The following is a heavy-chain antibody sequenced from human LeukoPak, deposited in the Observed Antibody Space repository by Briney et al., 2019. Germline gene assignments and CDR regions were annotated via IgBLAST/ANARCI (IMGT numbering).Heavy chain of an antibody. Sequence: PSETLSLTCTVSGGSISSSSYYWGWIRQPPGKGLEWIGSIYYSGNTYYNPSLKSRVTISVDTSKNQFSLKLSSVTAADTAVYYCARATTVVRWGAFDYWGQGALVTVSS. CDR3: ARATTVVRWGAFDY. CDR1: GGSISSSSYY. V-gene: IGHV4-39*07. D-gene: IGHD4-23*01. J-gene: IGHJ4*02. CDR2: IYYSGNT.